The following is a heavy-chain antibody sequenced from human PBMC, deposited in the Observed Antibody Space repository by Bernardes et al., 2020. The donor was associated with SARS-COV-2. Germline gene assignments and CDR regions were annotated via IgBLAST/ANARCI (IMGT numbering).Heavy chain of an antibody. V-gene: IGHV4-30-4*01. CDR1: GDSMNSGPYY. CDR2: IYDTVNT. CDR3: ARDLGYDRTGFYGPDALDV. Sequence: SETLSLTCSVSGDSMNSGPYYWSWIRQPPGKGLEWIGYIYDTVNTYSNPALKGRVTISVDTSKNQFSLKLISVTAADTAVYYCARDLGYDRTGFYGPDALDVWGQGTMVTVSS. J-gene: IGHJ3*01. D-gene: IGHD3-22*01.